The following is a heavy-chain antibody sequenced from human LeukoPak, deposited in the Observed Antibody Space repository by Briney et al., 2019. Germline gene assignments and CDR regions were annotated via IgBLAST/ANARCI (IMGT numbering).Heavy chain of an antibody. Sequence: SETLSLTCTVSGGSISSSSYYWGWIRQPPGKGLEWIGSIYYSGSTYYNPSLKSRVTISVDTFKNQFSLKLSSVTAADTAVYYCARSTRAGYYGSGSPFDYWGQGTLVTVSS. CDR3: ARSTRAGYYGSGSPFDY. D-gene: IGHD3-10*01. CDR2: IYYSGST. V-gene: IGHV4-39*01. J-gene: IGHJ4*02. CDR1: GGSISSSSYY.